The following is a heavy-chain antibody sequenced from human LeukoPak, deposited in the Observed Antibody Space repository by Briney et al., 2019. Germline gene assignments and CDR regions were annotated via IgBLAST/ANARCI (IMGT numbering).Heavy chain of an antibody. Sequence: SETLSLTCAVYGESFSGYYWTRIRQPPGKGLEWIGEINHSGSTNYSPSLKSRVTISVDTSKNQFSLKLNSVTAADTAVYYCASFRWGVGFEYWGQGTLVTVSS. CDR1: GESFSGYY. J-gene: IGHJ4*02. CDR3: ASFRWGVGFEY. V-gene: IGHV4-34*01. CDR2: INHSGST. D-gene: IGHD3-16*01.